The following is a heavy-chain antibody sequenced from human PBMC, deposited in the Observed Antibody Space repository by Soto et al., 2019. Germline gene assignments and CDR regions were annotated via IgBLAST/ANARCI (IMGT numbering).Heavy chain of an antibody. V-gene: IGHV3-21*01. CDR1: GFAFSSYT. CDR2: INIRSSYI. CDR3: ARRPSGMDIVVVRYFDL. J-gene: IGHJ2*01. D-gene: IGHD2-15*01. Sequence: EVQLVESGGGLVKPGGSLRLSCAASGFAFSSYTMNWVRQAPGKGLEWVASINIRSSYIHYTYSVKGRFTISRDNAKNSLYLHMNSLRAEDTAVYYCARRPSGMDIVVVRYFDLWGRGTLGTVAS.